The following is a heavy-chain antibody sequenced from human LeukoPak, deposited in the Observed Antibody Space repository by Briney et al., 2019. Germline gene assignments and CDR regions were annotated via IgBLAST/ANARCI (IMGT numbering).Heavy chain of an antibody. Sequence: SETLSLTCAVYGGSSSGYYWSWIRQPPGKGLEWIGEINHSGSTNYNPSLKSRVTISVDTSKNQFSLKLSSVTAADTAVYYCARGGWGITGNPFDYWGQGTLVTVSS. J-gene: IGHJ4*02. CDR1: GGSSSGYY. CDR3: ARGGWGITGNPFDY. D-gene: IGHD1-20*01. CDR2: INHSGST. V-gene: IGHV4-34*01.